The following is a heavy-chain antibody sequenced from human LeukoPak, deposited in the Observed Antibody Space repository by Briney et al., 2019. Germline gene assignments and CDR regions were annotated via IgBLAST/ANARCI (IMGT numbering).Heavy chain of an antibody. V-gene: IGHV5-51*01. J-gene: IGHJ4*02. CDR1: GYSFTYL. CDR2: IYSGDSHT. D-gene: IGHD4-17*01. CDR3: ASARHGDYVWDY. Sequence: GESLKISCKGSGYSFTYLIGWVRQMPGKGLEWMGVIYSGDSHTKYSPSFQGRVTISADNSISTAYLQWSSLEASDTAMYYCASARHGDYVWDYWGQGTLVTVSS.